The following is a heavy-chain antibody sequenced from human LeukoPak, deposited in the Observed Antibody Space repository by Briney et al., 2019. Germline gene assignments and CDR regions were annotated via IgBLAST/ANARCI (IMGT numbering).Heavy chain of an antibody. V-gene: IGHV1-69*10. J-gene: IGHJ4*02. CDR1: GGTFSSYA. CDR3: AREDLEYSSSSDY. Sequence: GASVRVSCTASGGTFSSYAISWVRQAPGQGLEGMGGIIHIRGIANYAQRFKGGVTITGDKSTSTSYMELRSLRSEDTAVYYCAREDLEYSSSSDYSGQGTLVTVSS. CDR2: IIHIRGIA. D-gene: IGHD6-6*01.